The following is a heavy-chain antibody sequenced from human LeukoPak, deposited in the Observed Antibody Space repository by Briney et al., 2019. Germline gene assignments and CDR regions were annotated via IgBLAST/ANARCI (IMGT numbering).Heavy chain of an antibody. D-gene: IGHD2-2*01. CDR3: ANLFRGDWYENVVPAGGV. V-gene: IGHV3-23*01. Sequence: GGSLRLSCAASGFTFSSYAMSWVRQAPGKGLEWVSAISGNGGSTYYADSVKGRFTISRDNSKNTLYLQMNSLRAEDTAVYYCANLFRGDWYENVVPAGGVWGKGTTVTVSS. CDR1: GFTFSSYA. J-gene: IGHJ6*04. CDR2: ISGNGGST.